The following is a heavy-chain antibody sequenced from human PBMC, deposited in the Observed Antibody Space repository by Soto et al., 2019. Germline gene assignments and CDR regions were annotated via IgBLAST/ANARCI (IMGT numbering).Heavy chain of an antibody. J-gene: IGHJ6*02. D-gene: IGHD5-18*01. CDR2: ISSSSSTI. CDR1: GLTFSSYS. Sequence: PGGSLRLSCAASGLTFSSYSMNWVRQAPGKGLEWVSYISSSSSTIYYADSVKGRFTISRDNAKNSLYLQMNSLRDEDTAVYYCARDLTPLQIWRPYYYYGMDVWGQGTTVTVSS. V-gene: IGHV3-48*02. CDR3: ARDLTPLQIWRPYYYYGMDV.